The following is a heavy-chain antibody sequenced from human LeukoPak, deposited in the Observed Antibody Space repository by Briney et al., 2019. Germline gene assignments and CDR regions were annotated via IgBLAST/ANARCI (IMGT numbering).Heavy chain of an antibody. CDR3: ARRDTTYFDY. CDR2: VCPDDSDT. Sequence: GESLKISCKGSAYKFSNYWIAWVRQMPGEGLEWMGTVCPDDSDTRYSPSFLGQVTISVDKSINTAYPQWTSLKASDSAIYYCARRDTTYFDYWGQGSLVTVSS. CDR1: AYKFSNYW. D-gene: IGHD1-1*01. J-gene: IGHJ4*02. V-gene: IGHV5-51*01.